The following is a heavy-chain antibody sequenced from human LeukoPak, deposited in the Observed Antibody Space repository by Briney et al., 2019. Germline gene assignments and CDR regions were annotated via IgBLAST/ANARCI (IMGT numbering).Heavy chain of an antibody. J-gene: IGHJ4*02. CDR2: IDSNSGGT. D-gene: IGHD4-17*01. CDR3: AREMNYDDYRTSDY. Sequence: ASVTVSCKASGYTFTGYYTHWVRQAPGQGFEWMGRIDSNSGGTNYAQNFQGRVTMTRDTSISTAYMELISLTSDDTAVYYCAREMNYDDYRTSDYWGQGTLVTVSS. CDR1: GYTFTGYY. V-gene: IGHV1-2*02.